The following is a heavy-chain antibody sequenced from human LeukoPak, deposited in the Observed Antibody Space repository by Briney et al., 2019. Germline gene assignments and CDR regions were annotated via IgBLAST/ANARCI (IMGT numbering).Heavy chain of an antibody. CDR3: ARLPAYCSSTSCYYDY. V-gene: IGHV3-48*04. CDR2: ISSASGSI. J-gene: IGHJ4*02. Sequence: PGGSLRLSCAASGFTVNNYMSWVRQAPGKGLEWVSYISSASGSIYYADSVKGRFTISRDNAKNSLFLQMNSLRAEDTAVYYCARLPAYCSSTSCYYDYWGQGTLVTVSS. D-gene: IGHD2-2*01. CDR1: GFTVNNY.